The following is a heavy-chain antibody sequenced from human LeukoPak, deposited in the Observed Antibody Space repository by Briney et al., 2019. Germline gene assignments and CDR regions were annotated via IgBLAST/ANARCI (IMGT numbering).Heavy chain of an antibody. J-gene: IGHJ4*02. CDR3: ARDRWYYYGSGTPYFDY. CDR1: GFTFSSYS. D-gene: IGHD3-10*01. V-gene: IGHV3-21*01. CDR2: ISSSSSYI. Sequence: GGCLRLSCAASGFTFSSYSINWGRQARGKGLGWVSSISSSSSYIYYADSVKGRFTISRDNAKKSLYLQMNSLRAEDTAVYYCARDRWYYYGSGTPYFDYWGQGTLVTVSS.